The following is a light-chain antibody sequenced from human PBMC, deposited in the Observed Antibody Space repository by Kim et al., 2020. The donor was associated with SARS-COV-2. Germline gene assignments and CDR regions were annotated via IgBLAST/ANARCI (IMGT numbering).Light chain of an antibody. Sequence: VSPGERATLSCRASQSVSSNLAWYQQKPCQAPRLVIYSASTRATGIPARFSGSGSGTEFTLTISSLQSEDFAVYYCQQYNNWPYTFGQGTKLEI. CDR3: QQYNNWPYT. CDR2: SAS. J-gene: IGKJ2*01. V-gene: IGKV3-15*01. CDR1: QSVSSN.